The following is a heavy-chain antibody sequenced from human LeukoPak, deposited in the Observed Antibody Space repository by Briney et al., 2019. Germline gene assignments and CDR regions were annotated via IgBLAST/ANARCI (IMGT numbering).Heavy chain of an antibody. D-gene: IGHD1-7*01. CDR3: ATGITGTTRWFGP. Sequence: KPSETLSLTCAVYGGSFSGYYWSWIRQHPGKGLEWIGEINHSGSTNYNPSLKSRVTISVDTSKNQFSLKLSSVTAADTAVYYCATGITGTTRWFGPWGQGTLVTVSS. J-gene: IGHJ5*02. V-gene: IGHV4-34*01. CDR1: GGSFSGYY. CDR2: INHSGST.